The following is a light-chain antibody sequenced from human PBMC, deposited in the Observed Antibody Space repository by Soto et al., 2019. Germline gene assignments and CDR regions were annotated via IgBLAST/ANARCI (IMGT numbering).Light chain of an antibody. CDR2: GNS. J-gene: IGLJ2*01. V-gene: IGLV1-40*01. CDR3: QSYDSSLSGVV. Sequence: QAVVTQPPSVSGAPGQRVTISCTGSSSNIGAGYDVHWYQQLPGTAPKLLIYGNSNRPSGVPDQFSGSKSGTSASLVITGLQAEDEADYYCQSYDSSLSGVVFGGGTKLTV. CDR1: SSNIGAGYD.